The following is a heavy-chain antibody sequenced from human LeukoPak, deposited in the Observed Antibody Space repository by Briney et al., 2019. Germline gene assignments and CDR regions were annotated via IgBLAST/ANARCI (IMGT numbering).Heavy chain of an antibody. CDR2: ISYDGSNK. CDR1: GFTFSSFG. V-gene: IGHV3-30*03. CDR3: ARRPECSSGCPHGSWFDP. D-gene: IGHD6-19*01. J-gene: IGHJ5*02. Sequence: GGSLRLSCAASGFTFSSFGMSWVRQAPGKGLEWVSFISYDGSNKYYADSVKGRITISRDNSKNTLYLQMNSLRSDDTAVYYCARRPECSSGCPHGSWFDPWGRGTLVTVSS.